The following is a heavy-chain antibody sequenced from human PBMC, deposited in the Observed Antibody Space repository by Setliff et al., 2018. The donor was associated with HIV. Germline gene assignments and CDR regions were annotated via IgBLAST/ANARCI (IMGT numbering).Heavy chain of an antibody. V-gene: IGHV3-30*04. CDR1: GFTFTTYA. D-gene: IGHD2-15*01. Sequence: PGGSLRLSCAASGFTFTTYAMHWVRQAPGKGLEWVAVISIYDGSEKYYADSVKGRFTISRDNSKNMLYLEMNSLRAEDTAIYYCARDVTARLSVEYYFDYWGQGTLVTVSS. CDR3: ARDVTARLSVEYYFDY. J-gene: IGHJ4*02. CDR2: ISIYDGSEK.